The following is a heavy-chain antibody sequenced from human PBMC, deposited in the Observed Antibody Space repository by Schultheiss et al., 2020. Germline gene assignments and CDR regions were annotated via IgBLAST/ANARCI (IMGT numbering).Heavy chain of an antibody. CDR3: ARDPQFRGCDS. J-gene: IGHJ5*02. CDR2: IYHSGST. V-gene: IGHV4-4*02. Sequence: SETLSLTCAVSGDSISNSNWWSWVRQPPGKGLEWIGEIYHSGSTNYNPSLKSRVTISVDKSKNQFSLKLSSVTAADTAVYYCARDPQFRGCDSWGQGALVTVSS. CDR1: GDSISNSNW. D-gene: IGHD2-21*01.